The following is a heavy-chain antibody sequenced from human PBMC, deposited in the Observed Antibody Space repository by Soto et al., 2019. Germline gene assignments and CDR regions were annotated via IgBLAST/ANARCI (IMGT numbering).Heavy chain of an antibody. D-gene: IGHD3-16*01. CDR1: GFTFHNYA. J-gene: IGHJ4*02. Sequence: PGGSLRLSCAASGFTFHNYALSWVRQAPGKGLEWVATISGFGGSVTNYADSVRGRFTISRDNSENTVYLQLHTLGAEDTAKYYCASGADGGPYDYSPLTHWGQGTLVTVSS. CDR3: ASGADGGPYDYSPLTH. V-gene: IGHV3-23*01. CDR2: ISGFGGSVT.